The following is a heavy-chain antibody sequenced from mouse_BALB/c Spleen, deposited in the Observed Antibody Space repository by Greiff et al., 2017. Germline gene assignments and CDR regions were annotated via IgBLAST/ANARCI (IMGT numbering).Heavy chain of an antibody. CDR1: GFSFTSYG. V-gene: IGHV2-2*02. D-gene: IGHD2-10*02. CDR3: ARSYGNYALNVDY. J-gene: IGHJ2*01. Sequence: QVQLQQSGPGLVQPSQSLSITCTVSGFSFTSYGVPWVRQSPGKGLEWLGVIWSGGSTDYNAAFISRLSISKENSKSQVFFKMNSLQANDTAIYYCARSYGNYALNVDYGGQGTTLTVSS. CDR2: IWSGGST.